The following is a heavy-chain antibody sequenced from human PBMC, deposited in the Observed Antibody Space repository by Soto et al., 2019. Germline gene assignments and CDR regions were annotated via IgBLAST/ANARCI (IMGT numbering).Heavy chain of an antibody. Sequence: EVQLVESGGGLVKPGGSLRLSCAASGFTFSSYSMNWVRQAPGKGLEWVSSISSSSSYIYYADSVKGRFTISRDNAKNSPYLQMNSLRAEDTAVYYCARGLGRMTMVRGVSTAYGMDVWGQGTTVTVSS. J-gene: IGHJ6*02. CDR2: ISSSSSYI. D-gene: IGHD3-10*01. CDR3: ARGLGRMTMVRGVSTAYGMDV. V-gene: IGHV3-21*01. CDR1: GFTFSSYS.